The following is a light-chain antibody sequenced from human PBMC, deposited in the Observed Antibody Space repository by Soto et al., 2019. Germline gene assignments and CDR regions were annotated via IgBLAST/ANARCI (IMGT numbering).Light chain of an antibody. CDR1: SRDVGGYNS. CDR3: CTYAGTSYV. V-gene: IGLV2-11*01. J-gene: IGLJ1*01. Sequence: QSVLTQPRSVSGSPEQSVTISCTGASRDVGGYNSVSWYQQHPVKAPKLMIYDVNKRPSGVPDRFSGSKSGNTASLTISGLQTEDEADYYCCTYAGTSYVFGTGTKLTVL. CDR2: DVN.